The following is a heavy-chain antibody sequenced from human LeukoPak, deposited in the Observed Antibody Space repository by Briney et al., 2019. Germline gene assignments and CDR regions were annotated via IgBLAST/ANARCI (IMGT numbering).Heavy chain of an antibody. CDR2: ISGDGGTT. V-gene: IGHV3-23*01. Sequence: GSLRLSCAASGFTVSSNYMSWVRQAPGKGLEWVSVISGDGGTTYYADSVKGRFTISRDNSKNTLYLQMDSLRAGDTAVYYCAKDNSYSGSVYWGQGTLVTVSS. D-gene: IGHD1-26*01. CDR1: GFTVSSNY. CDR3: AKDNSYSGSVY. J-gene: IGHJ4*02.